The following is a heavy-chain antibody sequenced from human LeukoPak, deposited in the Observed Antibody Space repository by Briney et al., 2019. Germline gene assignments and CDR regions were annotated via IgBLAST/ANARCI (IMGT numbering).Heavy chain of an antibody. J-gene: IGHJ4*02. V-gene: IGHV3-23*01. CDR3: TTDESNSFFY. Sequence: PGGSLRLFCAASGFTFSSYAMTWVRQAPGKGLEWVSGISGSGGSTYYADSVKGRFTISRDNSKNTLYLQMNSPKTEDTAVYYCTTDESNSFFYWGQGTLVTVSS. CDR1: GFTFSSYA. CDR2: ISGSGGST. D-gene: IGHD2/OR15-2a*01.